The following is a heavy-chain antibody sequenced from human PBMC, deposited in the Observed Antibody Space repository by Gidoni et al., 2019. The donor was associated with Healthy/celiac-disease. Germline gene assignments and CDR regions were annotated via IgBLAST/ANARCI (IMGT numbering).Heavy chain of an antibody. D-gene: IGHD2-15*01. CDR2: ISYDGSNK. V-gene: IGHV3-30-3*01. Sequence: VQLVESGGGVVQPGRSLRLSCAASGFTFSSYAMHWVRQAPGKGLEWVAVISYDGSNKYYADSVKGRFTISRDNSKNTLYLQMNSLRAEDTAVYYCAREGAGYCSGGSCYSDPNEYDYWGQGTLVTVSS. CDR3: AREGAGYCSGGSCYSDPNEYDY. CDR1: GFTFSSYA. J-gene: IGHJ4*02.